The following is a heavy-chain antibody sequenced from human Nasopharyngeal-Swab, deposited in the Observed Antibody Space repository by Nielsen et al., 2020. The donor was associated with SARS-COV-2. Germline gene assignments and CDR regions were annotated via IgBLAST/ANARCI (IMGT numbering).Heavy chain of an antibody. Sequence: SLKISYATSGFTFDDFALHWVRQAPGKGLEWVSGISSSSDIMAYADSVKGRFIISRDNAKNSLYLQMNSLRAEDTALYYCTKGRSGVVPAALNYWGQGTLVTVSS. CDR1: GFTFDDFA. V-gene: IGHV3-9*01. D-gene: IGHD2-2*01. J-gene: IGHJ4*02. CDR2: ISSSSDIM. CDR3: TKGRSGVVPAALNY.